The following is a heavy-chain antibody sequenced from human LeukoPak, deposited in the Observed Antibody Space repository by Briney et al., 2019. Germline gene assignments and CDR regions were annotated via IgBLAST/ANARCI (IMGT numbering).Heavy chain of an antibody. CDR2: ISSSSSTI. V-gene: IGHV3-48*04. Sequence: GGSLRLSCAASGFTFSSYSMNWVRQAPGKGLEWVSYISSSSSTIYYADSVKGRFTISRDNAKNSLYLQMNGLRAEDTAVYYCARDGSNWPTGYWGQGTLVTVSS. CDR3: ARDGSNWPTGY. J-gene: IGHJ4*02. D-gene: IGHD6-13*01. CDR1: GFTFSSYS.